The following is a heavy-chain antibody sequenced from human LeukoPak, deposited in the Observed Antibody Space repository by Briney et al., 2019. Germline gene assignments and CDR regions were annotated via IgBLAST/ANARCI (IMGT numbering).Heavy chain of an antibody. CDR3: AANNWNVDY. J-gene: IGHJ4*02. CDR2: ISSISSYI. CDR1: GFTFSSYS. D-gene: IGHD1-1*01. V-gene: IGHV3-21*01. Sequence: GRSLRLSCAASGFTFSSYSMNWVRPAPGKGLEWVSSISSISSYIYYADSVKGRFTITRDNAKNSLYLQMNSLRAEDTAVYYCAANNWNVDYWGQGTLVTVSS.